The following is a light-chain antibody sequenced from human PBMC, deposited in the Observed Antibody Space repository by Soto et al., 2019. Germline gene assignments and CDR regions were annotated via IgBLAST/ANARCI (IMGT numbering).Light chain of an antibody. J-gene: IGKJ5*01. Sequence: DIQMTQSPSTLSASVGDRVTITCRASQSISVWLALYQQKAGKAPNLLIYKASRLESGVPSRFSGSGSGTDFTLTISSLQPEDFATYYCQQYNSYPLTFGQGTRLEI. CDR3: QQYNSYPLT. V-gene: IGKV1-5*03. CDR2: KAS. CDR1: QSISVW.